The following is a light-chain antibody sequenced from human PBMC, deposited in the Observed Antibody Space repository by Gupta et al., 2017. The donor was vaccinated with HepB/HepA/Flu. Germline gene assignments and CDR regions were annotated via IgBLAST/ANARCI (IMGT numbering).Light chain of an antibody. Sequence: QSALTQPASVSGSPGQSITIPCTGTSRDVGGYNFVSWYQQHPGKAPKLMIYDVSHRPSGVSNRFSGSKSGNTASLTISGLQAEDEADYYCSSSTSSSTIVFGGGTKLTVL. CDR1: SRDVGGYNF. V-gene: IGLV2-14*03. J-gene: IGLJ2*01. CDR3: SSSTSSSTIV. CDR2: DVS.